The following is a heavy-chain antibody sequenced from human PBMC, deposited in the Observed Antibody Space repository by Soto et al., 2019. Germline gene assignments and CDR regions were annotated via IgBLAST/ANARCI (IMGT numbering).Heavy chain of an antibody. J-gene: IGHJ4*02. CDR3: ARDPRGGSDYYDSSGFGPGYFDY. CDR2: IIPTFGTA. D-gene: IGHD3-22*01. V-gene: IGHV1-69*13. Sequence: SVKVSFKASGGTFSSYAISWVRQAPGQGLEWMGGIIPTFGTANYAQKFQGRVTITADESTSTAYMELSSLRSEDTAVYYCARDPRGGSDYYDSSGFGPGYFDYWGQGTLVTVSS. CDR1: GGTFSSYA.